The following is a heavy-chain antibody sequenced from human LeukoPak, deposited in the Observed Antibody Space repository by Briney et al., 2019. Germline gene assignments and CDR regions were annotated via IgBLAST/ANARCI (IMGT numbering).Heavy chain of an antibody. Sequence: PSETLSLTCTVSGGSISSYYWSWIRQPPGKGLEWIGYIYNSGSTNYNPSLKSRVTISVDTSKNQFSLKLSSVTAADTAVYYCARAPRDRGYCGATSCFEYMDVWGRGTTVTISS. CDR2: IYNSGST. CDR3: ARAPRDRGYCGATSCFEYMDV. CDR1: GGSISSYY. J-gene: IGHJ6*03. V-gene: IGHV4-59*01. D-gene: IGHD2-2*01.